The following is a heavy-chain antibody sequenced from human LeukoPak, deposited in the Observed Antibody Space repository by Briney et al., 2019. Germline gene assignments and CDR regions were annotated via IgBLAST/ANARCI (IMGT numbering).Heavy chain of an antibody. CDR3: TRAAYESSGHDY. D-gene: IGHD3-22*01. J-gene: IGHJ4*02. CDR2: INLNSGGT. CDR1: GYTFTGYY. V-gene: IGHV1-2*02. Sequence: GASVKVSCKASGYTFTGYYMHWVRQAPGQGLEWMGWINLNSGGTNYAQKFQGRVTMTRDTSISTAYMELSRPRSDDTAVYYCTRAAYESSGHDYWGQGTLVTVSS.